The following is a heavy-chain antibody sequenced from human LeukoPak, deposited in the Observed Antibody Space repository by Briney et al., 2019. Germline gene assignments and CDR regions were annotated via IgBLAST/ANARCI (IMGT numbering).Heavy chain of an antibody. D-gene: IGHD3-9*01. CDR3: ATAWPYDILTDNWFDP. CDR1: GYTLTELS. CDR2: FDPEDGET. J-gene: IGHJ5*02. V-gene: IGHV1-24*01. Sequence: ASVKVSCKVSGYTLTELSMHWVRQAPGKGLEWMGGFDPEDGETIYAQKSQGRVTMTEDTSTDTAYMELSSLRSEDTAVYSCATAWPYDILTDNWFDPWGQGTLVTVSS.